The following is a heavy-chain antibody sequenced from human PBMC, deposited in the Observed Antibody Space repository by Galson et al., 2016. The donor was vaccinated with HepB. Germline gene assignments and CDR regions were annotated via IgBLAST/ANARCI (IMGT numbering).Heavy chain of an antibody. D-gene: IGHD3-22*01. CDR3: VKSFYYVGYLYYDY. CDR2: IGSDGNNI. CDR1: GFTFSTHY. Sequence: SLRLSCAVSGFTFSTHYMHWVRQAPGKGLEWVSVIGSDGNNIYYADSVKGRFTTSRDNSKNTLYLQMHSLRAEDTAVYYCVKSFYYVGYLYYDYWGQGTLVTVSS. V-gene: IGHV3-33*06. J-gene: IGHJ4*02.